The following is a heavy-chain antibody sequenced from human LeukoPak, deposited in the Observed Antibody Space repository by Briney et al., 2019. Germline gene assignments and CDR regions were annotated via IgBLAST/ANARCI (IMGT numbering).Heavy chain of an antibody. D-gene: IGHD6-6*01. CDR2: INPNSGGT. V-gene: IGHV1-2*02. J-gene: IGHJ5*02. CDR1: GYTFTDYY. CDR3: ARERTAARNWFDP. Sequence: ASVKVSCKASGYTFTDYYIHWVRQAPGQGLEWMGWINPNSGGTYYAQTFQDRVTMTRDTSISTAYMELSRLRSDDTAVYYCARERTAARNWFDPWGQGTLVTVS.